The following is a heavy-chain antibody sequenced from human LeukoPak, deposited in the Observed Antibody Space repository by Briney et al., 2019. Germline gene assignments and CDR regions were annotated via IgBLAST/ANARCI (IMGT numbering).Heavy chain of an antibody. CDR1: GFTFSSYW. Sequence: GGSLRLSCAASGFTFSSYWMTWVRQAPGKGLEWVSSISSSSYYIYYADSVKGRFTISRDNAKNSLYLQMNSLRAEDTAVYYCARFSESPFDPWGQGTLVTVSS. V-gene: IGHV3-21*01. CDR3: ARFSESPFDP. CDR2: ISSSSYYI. J-gene: IGHJ5*02.